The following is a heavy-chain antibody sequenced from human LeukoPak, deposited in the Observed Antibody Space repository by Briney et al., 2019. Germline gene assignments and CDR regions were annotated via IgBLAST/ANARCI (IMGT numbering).Heavy chain of an antibody. J-gene: IGHJ3*02. V-gene: IGHV3-9*01. D-gene: IGHD1-26*01. CDR1: GFTFDDYA. CDR2: ISWNSGSI. Sequence: GGSLRLSCAASGFTFDDYAMHWVRHAPGKGLEWVSGISWNSGSIGYADSVKGRFTISRDNAKNSLYLQMNSLRAEDTALYYCAKDMGSGSYSYDAFDIWGQGTMVTVSS. CDR3: AKDMGSGSYSYDAFDI.